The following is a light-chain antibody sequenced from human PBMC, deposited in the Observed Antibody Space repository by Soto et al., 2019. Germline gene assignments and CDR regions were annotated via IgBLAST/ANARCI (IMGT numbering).Light chain of an antibody. Sequence: QSVLTQPAYVSGSPGQSIAISCTGTSSDVGGYNYVSWYQQHPDKAPKLIIHEVSNRPSGVSDRFSGSKSGNTASLSISGLQADDEADYYCSSHTTFYTRVFGSGTKLTVL. V-gene: IGLV2-14*01. J-gene: IGLJ1*01. CDR2: EVS. CDR3: SSHTTFYTRV. CDR1: SSDVGGYNY.